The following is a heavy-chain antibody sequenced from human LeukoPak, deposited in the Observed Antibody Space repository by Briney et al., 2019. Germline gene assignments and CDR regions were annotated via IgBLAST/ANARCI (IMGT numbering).Heavy chain of an antibody. CDR2: ISYDGSNK. Sequence: GGSLRLSCAASGFTFSSYAMHWVRQAPGKGLEWVAVISYDGSNKYYADSVKGRFTISRDNSKNTLYLQMNSLRAEDTAVYYCAKVEAALRTGLPWYWGQGTLVTVSS. D-gene: IGHD3-9*01. V-gene: IGHV3-30*04. CDR3: AKVEAALRTGLPWY. CDR1: GFTFSSYA. J-gene: IGHJ4*02.